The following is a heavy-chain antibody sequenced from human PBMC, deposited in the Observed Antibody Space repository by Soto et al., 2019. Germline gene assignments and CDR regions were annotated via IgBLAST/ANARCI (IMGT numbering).Heavy chain of an antibody. V-gene: IGHV1-69*01. CDR3: ARDRPWAAAHLPFDY. D-gene: IGHD6-13*01. CDR1: GGTFSSYA. Sequence: QVQLVQSGAEVQKPGSSVKVSCKASGGTFSSYAISWVRQAPGQGLEWMGGIIPIFGTANYAQKFQGRVTITADESTSTDYMELSSLRSEDTAVYYCARDRPWAAAHLPFDYWGQGTLVTVSS. J-gene: IGHJ4*02. CDR2: IIPIFGTA.